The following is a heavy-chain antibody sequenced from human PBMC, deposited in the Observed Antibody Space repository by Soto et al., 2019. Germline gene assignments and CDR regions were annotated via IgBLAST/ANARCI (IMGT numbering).Heavy chain of an antibody. V-gene: IGHV4-39*07. CDR1: GGSISIIDYY. D-gene: IGHD2-15*01. J-gene: IGHJ4*02. Sequence: PSETLSLTCTVSGGSISIIDYYWGWIRQPPGKGLEWIGSIYYSGSTYYNPSLKSRVTISVDTSKNQFSLKLSSVTAADTAVYYCVRWITRSGDNCSRIFDYWGQGTLVTVSS. CDR3: VRWITRSGDNCSRIFDY. CDR2: IYYSGST.